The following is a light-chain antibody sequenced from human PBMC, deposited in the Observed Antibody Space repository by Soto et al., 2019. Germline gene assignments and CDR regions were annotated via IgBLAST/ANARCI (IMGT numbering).Light chain of an antibody. V-gene: IGKV1-9*01. CDR1: QGIRSY. CDR3: QQLDSMPIT. J-gene: IGKJ5*01. Sequence: DIQVTQNPYSLSASVGDRVAITCRASQGIRSYLAWYQQKPGEAPKLLISIASILQSGVPSRFSGSGSGTDFVLTISSLQPEDSATYYCQQLDSMPITSGQGRRLEVK. CDR2: IAS.